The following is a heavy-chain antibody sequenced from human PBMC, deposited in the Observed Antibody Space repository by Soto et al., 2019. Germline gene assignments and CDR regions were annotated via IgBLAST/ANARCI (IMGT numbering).Heavy chain of an antibody. CDR2: ISSSGSTI. CDR3: ASRHDY. CDR1: GFTFSSYE. J-gene: IGHJ4*02. Sequence: GGSLRVSCAASGFTFSSYEMNWVRQAPGKGLEWISYISSSGSTIHYADSVKVRFTISRDNAKNSLYLQMNSLRAEDTAVYYCASRHDYWGQGTLVTVSS. V-gene: IGHV3-48*03.